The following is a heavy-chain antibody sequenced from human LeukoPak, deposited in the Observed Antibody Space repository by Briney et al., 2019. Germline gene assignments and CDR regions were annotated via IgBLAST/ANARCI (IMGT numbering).Heavy chain of an antibody. CDR3: ARAAAGTLWEAFDI. CDR2: IYSGGST. CDR1: GFNLDTYV. Sequence: GGSLRVSCAASGFNLDTYVMNWVRQAPGKGLEWVSVIYSGGSTYYADSVKGRFTISRDNSKNTLYLQMNSLRAEDTAVYYCARAAAGTLWEAFDIWGQGTMVTVSS. D-gene: IGHD6-13*01. V-gene: IGHV3-66*02. J-gene: IGHJ3*02.